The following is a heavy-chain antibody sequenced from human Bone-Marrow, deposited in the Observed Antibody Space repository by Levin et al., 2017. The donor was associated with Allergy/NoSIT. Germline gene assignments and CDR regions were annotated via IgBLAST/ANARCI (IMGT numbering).Heavy chain of an antibody. D-gene: IGHD3-3*01. CDR2: MYHSGTT. V-gene: IGHV4-39*01. J-gene: IGHJ4*02. CDR1: GDSITRSSFY. CDR3: ARHYFDFFSRPLRGGFDF. Sequence: PSETLSLTCTVSGDSITRSSFYWGWIRQPPGKGLEWIGSMYHSGTTYYNPSLRSRVTISMETSKNRFSLKFTSVTPTDTAVCFCARHYFDFFSRPLRGGFDFWGLATLVTVSS.